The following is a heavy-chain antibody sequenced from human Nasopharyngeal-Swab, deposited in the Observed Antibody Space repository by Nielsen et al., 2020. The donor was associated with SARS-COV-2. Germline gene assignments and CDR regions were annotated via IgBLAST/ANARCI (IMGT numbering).Heavy chain of an antibody. D-gene: IGHD3-10*01. CDR1: GYTFTSYD. J-gene: IGHJ6*02. CDR2: MNPNSGNT. CDR3: ARNTMVRGYYYYYGMDV. Sequence: ASVKVSCKASGYTFTSYDINWVRQATGQGLEWMGWMNPNSGNTGYAQKFQGRVTMTRNTSISTAYMELSSLRSEDTAVYYCARNTMVRGYYYYYGMDVWGQGTTVTVSS. V-gene: IGHV1-8*01.